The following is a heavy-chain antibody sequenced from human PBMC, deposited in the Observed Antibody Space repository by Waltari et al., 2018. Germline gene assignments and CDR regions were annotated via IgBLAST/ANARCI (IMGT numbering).Heavy chain of an antibody. CDR2: SSASGDKT. V-gene: IGHV3-23*01. J-gene: IGHJ5*02. CDR3: ARDKAAGGP. D-gene: IGHD6-13*01. CDR1: GLMFSNYA. Sequence: EVQLLESGGDLVQPGGSLRLSCAAPGLMFSNYAMSWVRQPPGEGLEWVSGSSASGDKTYYPDSVKGRFSISRDNSKNTLYLQMNSLRAEDTGVYYCARDKAAGGPWGQGTLVTVSS.